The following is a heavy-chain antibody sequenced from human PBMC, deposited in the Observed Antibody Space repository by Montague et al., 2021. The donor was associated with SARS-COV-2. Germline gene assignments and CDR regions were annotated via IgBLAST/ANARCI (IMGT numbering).Heavy chain of an antibody. CDR2: IKYCLSA. Sequence: SETLSLTCAVSSGPISFYYWNWIRQSPGKGLEWIGYIKYCLSANYNASLKSRVTISGDTSKNHLSLNISSVTAADTAVYYCARRGVVVIPAVVEYYYGMDVWGQGTTVTVS. CDR3: ARRGVVVIPAVVEYYYGMDV. J-gene: IGHJ6*02. V-gene: IGHV4-59*01. D-gene: IGHD2-2*01. CDR1: SGPISFYY.